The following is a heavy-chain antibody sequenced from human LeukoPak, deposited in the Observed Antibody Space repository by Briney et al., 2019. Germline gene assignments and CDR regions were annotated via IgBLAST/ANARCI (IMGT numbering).Heavy chain of an antibody. D-gene: IGHD2-15*01. Sequence: GGSLRLSCAASGFTFSSYWMHWVRQAPGKGLVWVSRIKSDGSSTTYADSVKGRFTISRDNSKNTLYLQVNVLRADDTAVYFCAKLTGGPNAQDGFDTWGQGTMVTVSS. CDR1: GFTFSSYW. J-gene: IGHJ3*02. CDR2: IKSDGSST. V-gene: IGHV3-74*01. CDR3: AKLTGGPNAQDGFDT.